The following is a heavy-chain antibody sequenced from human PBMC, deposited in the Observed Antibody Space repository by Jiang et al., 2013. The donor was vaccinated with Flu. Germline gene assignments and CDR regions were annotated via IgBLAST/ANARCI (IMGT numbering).Heavy chain of an antibody. V-gene: IGHV7-4-1*02. Sequence: QSGSELKKPGASVKVSCQASGYTFTDYAINWVRQAPGQGFEWMGWVNTNTGNPTYAQGFTGRFVFSLSTSVTTACLQISSLKAEDTAVYYRALTTGGSSWYVASSDYWGPGNPGHRLL. CDR2: VNTNTGNP. CDR1: GYTFTDYA. J-gene: IGHJ4*02. D-gene: IGHD6-13*01. CDR3: ALTTGGSSWYVASSDY.